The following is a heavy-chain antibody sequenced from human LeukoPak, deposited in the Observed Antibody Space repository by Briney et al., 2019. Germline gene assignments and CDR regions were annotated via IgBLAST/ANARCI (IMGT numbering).Heavy chain of an antibody. V-gene: IGHV3-13*01. CDR3: ARDRGGGHMDV. CDR2: IGTAGDT. J-gene: IGHJ6*03. Sequence: GGSLRLSCAASGFTFTTYDMHWVRQATGKGLEWVSAIGTAGDTYYPGSVKGRFTISRENAKNSLYLQMNSLRAGDTAVYYCARDRGGGHMDVWGKGTTVTVSS. D-gene: IGHD2-15*01. CDR1: GFTFTTYD.